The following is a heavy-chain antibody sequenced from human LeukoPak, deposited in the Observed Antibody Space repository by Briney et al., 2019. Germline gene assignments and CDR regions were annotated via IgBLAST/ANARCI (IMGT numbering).Heavy chain of an antibody. J-gene: IGHJ4*02. D-gene: IGHD2-21*01. CDR3: AVSIATFDY. CDR1: GGSISSENYY. CDR2: ISHTGGT. Sequence: SQTLSLTCTVSGGSISSENYYWTWIRQPPGKGLEWIGYISHTGGTYYNSSLLSRVTISVDTSKNQFSLKLSSVTAAGTAVYYCAVSIATFDYWGQGTLVTVSS. V-gene: IGHV4-30-2*01.